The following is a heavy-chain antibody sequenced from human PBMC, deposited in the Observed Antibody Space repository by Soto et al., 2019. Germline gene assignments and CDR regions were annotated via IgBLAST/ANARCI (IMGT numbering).Heavy chain of an antibody. Sequence: GGSLRLSCAASGFTFSSYGMHWVRQAPGKGLEWVAVISYDGSNKYYADSVKGRFTISRDNSKNTLYLQMNSLRAEDTAVYYCAKDLRFLEWLLPNYYYYYGMDVWGQGTTVTVSS. CDR1: GFTFSSYG. CDR2: ISYDGSNK. V-gene: IGHV3-30*18. J-gene: IGHJ6*02. CDR3: AKDLRFLEWLLPNYYYYYGMDV. D-gene: IGHD3-3*01.